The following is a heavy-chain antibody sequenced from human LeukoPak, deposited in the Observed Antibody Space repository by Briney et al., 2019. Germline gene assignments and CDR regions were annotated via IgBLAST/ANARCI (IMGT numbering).Heavy chain of an antibody. Sequence: PGGSLRLSCAASGFTFSSYGMHWVRQAPGKGLEWVAVISYDGSNKYYADSVKGRFTISRDNSKNTLYLQMNSLRAEDTAVYYCAKRRFDGYNEPYWYYGMDVWGQGTTVTVSS. CDR1: GFTFSSYG. J-gene: IGHJ6*02. D-gene: IGHD5-24*01. V-gene: IGHV3-30*18. CDR2: ISYDGSNK. CDR3: AKRRFDGYNEPYWYYGMDV.